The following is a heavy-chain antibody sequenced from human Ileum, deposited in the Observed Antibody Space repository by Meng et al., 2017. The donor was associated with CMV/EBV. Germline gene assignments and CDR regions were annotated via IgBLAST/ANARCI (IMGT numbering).Heavy chain of an antibody. CDR2: INPTGGST. V-gene: IGHV1-46*01. D-gene: IGHD6-13*01. CDR1: GYTFTSTF. J-gene: IGHJ5*02. CDR3: ARDQSQNGKSWWFDP. Sequence: SGYTFTSTFMHWVRQAPGQGLEWMGIINPTGGSTFYAQKFQGRITMTRDTSTTTDYLELSSLRPEDTAVYYCARDQSQNGKSWWFDPWGQGTLVTVSS.